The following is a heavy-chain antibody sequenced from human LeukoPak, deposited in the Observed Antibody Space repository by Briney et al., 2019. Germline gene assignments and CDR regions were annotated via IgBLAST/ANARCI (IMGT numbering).Heavy chain of an antibody. CDR2: IKQDGSEK. CDR3: ARRGQLLWGNYFDY. J-gene: IGHJ4*02. D-gene: IGHD2-2*01. Sequence: GGSLRLSCAASGFTFSSYWMSWVRQAPGKGLEWVANIKQDGSEKYYVDSVKGRFTISRDKAKNSLYLQMNSLRAEDTAVYYCARRGQLLWGNYFDYWGQGTLVTVSS. V-gene: IGHV3-7*01. CDR1: GFTFSSYW.